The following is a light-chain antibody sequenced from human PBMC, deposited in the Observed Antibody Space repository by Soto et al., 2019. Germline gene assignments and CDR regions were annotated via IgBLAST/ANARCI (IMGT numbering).Light chain of an antibody. CDR1: QSPSGW. CDR3: QQGSGFWWT. CDR2: KAS. Sequence: DIQLTQSPSTLSASVGDRVVITCRASQSPSGWLAWYQQKPGKAPKLLIYKASTLVIGVPSRFRGSGSGTEFTLTSIRLQPDDFASYYCQQGSGFWWTFGQGTKVEI. V-gene: IGKV1-5*03. J-gene: IGKJ1*01.